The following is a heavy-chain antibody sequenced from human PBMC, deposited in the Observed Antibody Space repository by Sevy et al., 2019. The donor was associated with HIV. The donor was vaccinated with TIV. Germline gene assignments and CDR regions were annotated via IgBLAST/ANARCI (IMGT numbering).Heavy chain of an antibody. CDR1: GFTFSDYY. V-gene: IGHV3-11*01. CDR3: ARRRVVVVPAAIHDWYFDL. Sequence: GGSLRLSCAASGFTFSDYYMSWIRQAPGKGLEWVSYISSSGSTIYYGDSVKGRFTISRDNAKNSLYLQMNSLRAEDTAVYYCARRRVVVVPAAIHDWYFDLWGRGTLVTVSS. CDR2: ISSSGSTI. D-gene: IGHD2-2*02. J-gene: IGHJ2*01.